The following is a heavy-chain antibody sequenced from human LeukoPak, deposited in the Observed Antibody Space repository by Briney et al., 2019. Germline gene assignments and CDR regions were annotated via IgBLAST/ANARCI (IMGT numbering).Heavy chain of an antibody. V-gene: IGHV3-23*01. Sequence: GGSLRLSCAASGFTFSSYAVSWIRQAPGKGLEWVSGISGSGDTTYYADSVKGRFTISRDNSKNTLYLQMNSLRAEDTAVYYCAKRVPAANFDYWGQGTLVTVSS. CDR1: GFTFSSYA. J-gene: IGHJ4*02. D-gene: IGHD2-2*01. CDR2: ISGSGDTT. CDR3: AKRVPAANFDY.